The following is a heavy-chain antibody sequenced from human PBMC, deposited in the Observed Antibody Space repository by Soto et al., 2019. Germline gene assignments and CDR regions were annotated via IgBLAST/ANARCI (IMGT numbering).Heavy chain of an antibody. CDR2: IYYSGST. D-gene: IGHD3-22*01. V-gene: IGHV4-61*01. J-gene: IGHJ4*02. CDR3: ARLGGYYQAFDQ. CDR1: GGSVSSGSYY. Sequence: PSETLSLTCTVSGGSVSSGSYYWSWIRQPPGKGLEWIGYIYYSGSTNYIPSLKSRVTIAVDTSKNQFSLRLNSVTAADTAVYYCARLGGYYQAFDQWGQGSLVTVSS.